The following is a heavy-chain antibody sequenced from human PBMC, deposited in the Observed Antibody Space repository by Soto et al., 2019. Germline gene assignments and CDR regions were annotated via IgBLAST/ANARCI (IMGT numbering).Heavy chain of an antibody. CDR1: GYTFTSYG. CDR2: INPYNGNT. CDR3: ARVGVGLAAPRVRPY. V-gene: IGHV1-18*01. Sequence: GASVKVSCKASGYTFTSYGISCVRQAPGQGLEWMAWINPYNGNTKYAEKFLGRVTVTTDTSTATAYMEVRSLTSDDTAVFYCARVGVGLAAPRVRPYWGQGTPVTVSS. J-gene: IGHJ4*02. D-gene: IGHD6-13*01.